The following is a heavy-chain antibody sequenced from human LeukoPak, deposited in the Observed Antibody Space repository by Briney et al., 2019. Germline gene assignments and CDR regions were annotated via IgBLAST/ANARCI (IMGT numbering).Heavy chain of an antibody. Sequence: VASVKVSCKASGYTFTSYAMHWVRQAPGQRLEWMGWINAGNGNTKYSQEFQGRVTITRDTSASTAYMELSSLRSEDMAVYYCARDLLGSFGAFDIWGQGTMVTVSS. CDR1: GYTFTSYA. V-gene: IGHV1-3*03. D-gene: IGHD3-16*01. J-gene: IGHJ3*02. CDR3: ARDLLGSFGAFDI. CDR2: INAGNGNT.